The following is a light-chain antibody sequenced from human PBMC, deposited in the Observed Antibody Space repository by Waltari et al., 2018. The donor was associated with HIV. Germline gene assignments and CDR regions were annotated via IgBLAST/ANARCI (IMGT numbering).Light chain of an antibody. CDR1: SSNIGRNT. J-gene: IGLJ2*01. Sequence: QSVLTQPPSASGTPAQRVTISCSGSSSNIGRNTVNWYQQLPGTAPKLLIYTNNQRPSGVPDRFSGSKSGTSASLAISGLQSEDEADYYCAAWDDSLNGPVFGGGTKLTVL. CDR2: TNN. V-gene: IGLV1-44*01. CDR3: AAWDDSLNGPV.